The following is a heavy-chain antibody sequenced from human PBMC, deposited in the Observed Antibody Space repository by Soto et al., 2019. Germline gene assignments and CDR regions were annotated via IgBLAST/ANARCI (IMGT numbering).Heavy chain of an antibody. Sequence: QLQLQESGPGLVKPSETLSLTCSVSGGSISSSSYFWGWIRQPPGKGLEWIGSIYYSGSTYYNPSLKGRGPVSVDTSRNPFSLALGSVTAAAPAVDSCASHPRDVWFDPWGQGTLVTVSS. CDR1: GGSISSSSYF. CDR2: IYYSGST. V-gene: IGHV4-39*01. CDR3: ASHPRDVWFDP. J-gene: IGHJ5*02. D-gene: IGHD3-16*01.